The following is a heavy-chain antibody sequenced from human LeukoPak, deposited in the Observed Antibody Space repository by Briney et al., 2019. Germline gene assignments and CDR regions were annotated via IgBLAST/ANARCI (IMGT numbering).Heavy chain of an antibody. CDR1: GGSISSSSYY. Sequence: SETLSLTCTVSGGSISSSSYYWGWIRQPPGKGLEWIGSIYYSGSTYYNPSLKSRVTMSVDTSKNQFSLKLSSVTAADTAVYYCATSTFGGVIDPFDYWGQGTLVTVSS. CDR2: IYYSGST. CDR3: ATSTFGGVIDPFDY. J-gene: IGHJ4*02. V-gene: IGHV4-39*01. D-gene: IGHD3-16*02.